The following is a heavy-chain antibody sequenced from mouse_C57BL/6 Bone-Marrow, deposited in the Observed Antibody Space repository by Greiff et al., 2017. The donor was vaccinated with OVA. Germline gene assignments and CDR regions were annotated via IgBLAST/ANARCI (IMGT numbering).Heavy chain of an antibody. Sequence: VQLQQSGPELVKPGASVKISCKASGYTFTDYYINWVKQRPGQGLEWIGWIFPGSGSTYYNEKFKGKATLTVDKSSSTAYMLLSSLTSEDSAVYFCARRYYGSRGYFDYWGQGTTLTVSS. CDR2: IFPGSGST. V-gene: IGHV1-75*01. D-gene: IGHD1-1*01. CDR1: GYTFTDYY. J-gene: IGHJ2*01. CDR3: ARRYYGSRGYFDY.